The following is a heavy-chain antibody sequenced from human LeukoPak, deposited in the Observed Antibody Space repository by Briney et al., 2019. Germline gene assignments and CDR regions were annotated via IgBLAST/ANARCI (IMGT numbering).Heavy chain of an antibody. J-gene: IGHJ1*01. CDR2: IYHSGST. V-gene: IGHV4-59*01. CDR1: GGSISTYY. CDR3: ARGGAARLHFQN. D-gene: IGHD6-6*01. Sequence: SETLSLTCTVSGGSISTYYWNWIRQPPGKGLEWIGYIYHSGSTNYNPSLQSRVTISVDTSKNQFSLNLNSVTAADTAVYYCARGGAARLHFQNWGQGTLATVSS.